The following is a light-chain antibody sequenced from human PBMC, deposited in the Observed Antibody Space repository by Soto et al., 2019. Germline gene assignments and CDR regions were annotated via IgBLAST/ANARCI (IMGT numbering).Light chain of an antibody. CDR2: STS. V-gene: IGLV7-43*01. CDR3: LLYYGGAVA. J-gene: IGLJ2*01. CDR1: IGAVTRGYY. Sequence: QTVVTQEPSLTVSPGGTVTLTCASSIGAVTRGYYPNWFQQKPGQAPRALIYSTSDKYSWTPARFSGSLLGDKAALTLSGVQPEDEADYYCLLYYGGAVAFGGGTKLTVL.